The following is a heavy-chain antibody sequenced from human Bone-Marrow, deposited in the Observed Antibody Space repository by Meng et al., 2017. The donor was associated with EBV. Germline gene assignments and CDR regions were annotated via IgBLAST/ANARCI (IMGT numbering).Heavy chain of an antibody. Sequence: QVQLQESGPRLVKPSGTLSLTCVASGDSIRSSNWWSWVRQPPGKGLEWIGEIFYGGSTNYNPSLESRVTISVDKSKNQFSLKLSSVTAADTAVYYCAAGFRELVRSRDYWGQGTLVTVSS. J-gene: IGHJ4*02. CDR1: GDSIRSSNW. CDR2: IFYGGST. CDR3: AAGFRELVRSRDY. D-gene: IGHD3-10*01. V-gene: IGHV4-4*02.